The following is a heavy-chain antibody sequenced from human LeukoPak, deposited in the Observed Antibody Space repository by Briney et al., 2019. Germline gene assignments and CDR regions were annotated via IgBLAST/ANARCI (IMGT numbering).Heavy chain of an antibody. V-gene: IGHV5-51*01. Sequence: GESLKISCKGSGYSFTSYWIGWVRQMPGKGLEWMGIIYPGDSDTRYSPSFQGQVTIPADKSISTAYLKWSSLKASDTAVYYCARPGGYSGFDPDAFEIWGQGTMVTVSS. D-gene: IGHD5-12*01. CDR3: ARPGGYSGFDPDAFEI. J-gene: IGHJ3*02. CDR1: GYSFTSYW. CDR2: IYPGDSDT.